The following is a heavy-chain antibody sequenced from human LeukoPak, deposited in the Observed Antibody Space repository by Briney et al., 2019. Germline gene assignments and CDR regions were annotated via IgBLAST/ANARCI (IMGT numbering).Heavy chain of an antibody. CDR1: GFTFSSYA. V-gene: IGHV3-23*01. CDR3: AKAILPATILSFNDY. CDR2: ISGGGSST. J-gene: IGHJ4*02. D-gene: IGHD2-2*02. Sequence: GGSLRLSCAASGFTFSSYAMSLVRQAPGKGLEWVSTISGGGSSTYYADSVKGRFTISRDNSKNTLYLQMNSLRAEDTAIYYCAKAILPATILSFNDYWGQGTLVTVSS.